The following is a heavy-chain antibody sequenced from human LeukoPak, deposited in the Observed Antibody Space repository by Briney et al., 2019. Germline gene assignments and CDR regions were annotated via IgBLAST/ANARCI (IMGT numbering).Heavy chain of an antibody. Sequence: SETLSLXCTVSGGSISSSSYYWGWIRQPPEKGLEWIGSIYYSGITYYNPSLKSRVTISVDTSKNQFSLKLSSVTAADTAVYYCATYYTNYDFWSGYYRGGYYFDYWGQGTLVTVSS. CDR3: ATYYTNYDFWSGYYRGGYYFDY. CDR1: GGSISSSSYY. J-gene: IGHJ4*02. CDR2: IYYSGIT. D-gene: IGHD3-3*01. V-gene: IGHV4-39*01.